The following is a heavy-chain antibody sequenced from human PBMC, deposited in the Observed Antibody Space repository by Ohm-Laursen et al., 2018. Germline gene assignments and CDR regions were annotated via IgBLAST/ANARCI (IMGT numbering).Heavy chain of an antibody. CDR2: IYYSGST. Sequence: PSDTLSLTCTVSGCSISSYYWSWIRQPPGKGLEWIGYIYYSGSTNYNPSLKSRVTISVDTSKNQFSLKLSSVTAADTAVYYCARGSNYGRDYWGQGTLVTVSS. CDR1: GCSISSYY. V-gene: IGHV4-59*07. CDR3: ARGSNYGRDY. J-gene: IGHJ4*02. D-gene: IGHD4-11*01.